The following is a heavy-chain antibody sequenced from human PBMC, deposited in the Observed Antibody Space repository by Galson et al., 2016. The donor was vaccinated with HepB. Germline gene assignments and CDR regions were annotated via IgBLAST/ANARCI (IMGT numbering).Heavy chain of an antibody. V-gene: IGHV3-23*01. CDR1: GFTFSSSA. D-gene: IGHD6-19*01. J-gene: IGHJ4*02. CDR2: VRDSGGTT. CDR3: AVSSGWRPEFDY. Sequence: SLRLSCAASGFTFSSSAMPWVRQAPGKGLEWVSSVRDSGGTTYHADSVKGRFTISRDNSKNTLYLQMNSLRAEDTAVYYCAVSSGWRPEFDYWGQGTLVTVSS.